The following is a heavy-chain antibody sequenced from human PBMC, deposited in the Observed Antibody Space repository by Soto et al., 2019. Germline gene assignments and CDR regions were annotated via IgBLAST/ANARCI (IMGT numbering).Heavy chain of an antibody. Sequence: PGGSLRLSCAASGFTFSDYYMSWIRQAPGKGLEWVSYISSSGSTIYYADSVKGRFTISRDNAKNSLYLQMNSLRAEDTAVYYCARVASSGYYPHDYWGQGTLVTVSS. V-gene: IGHV3-11*01. J-gene: IGHJ4*02. D-gene: IGHD6-19*01. CDR1: GFTFSDYY. CDR3: ARVASSGYYPHDY. CDR2: ISSSGSTI.